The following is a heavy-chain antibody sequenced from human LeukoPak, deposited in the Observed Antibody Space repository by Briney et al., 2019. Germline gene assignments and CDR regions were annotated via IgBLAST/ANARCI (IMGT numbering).Heavy chain of an antibody. V-gene: IGHV4-34*01. CDR1: GGSFSGYY. D-gene: IGHD2-2*01. J-gene: IGHJ4*02. Sequence: SETLSLTCAVYGGSFSGYYWSWIRQPPGKGLEWIGEINHSGSTNYNPSLKSRVTISVDTSKNQFSLKLSSVTAADTAVYYCARGRGYCSSTSRPRSFDYWGQGTLVTVSS. CDR3: ARGRGYCSSTSRPRSFDY. CDR2: INHSGST.